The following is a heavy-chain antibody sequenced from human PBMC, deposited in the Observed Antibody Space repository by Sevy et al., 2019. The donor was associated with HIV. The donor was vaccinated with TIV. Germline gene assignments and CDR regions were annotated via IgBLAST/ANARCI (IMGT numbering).Heavy chain of an antibody. J-gene: IGHJ4*02. CDR3: AREGCTKPHDY. D-gene: IGHD2-8*01. CDR1: GFTFRKYS. Sequence: GSLRLSCAASGFTFRKYSISWVRQPPGKGLEWVSTLSFGCGELNYADSVKGRFTISRDNSKSSVYLQMNNLRPEDTAVYYCAREGCTKPHDYWGQGTLVTVSS. CDR2: LSFGCGEL. V-gene: IGHV3-23*01.